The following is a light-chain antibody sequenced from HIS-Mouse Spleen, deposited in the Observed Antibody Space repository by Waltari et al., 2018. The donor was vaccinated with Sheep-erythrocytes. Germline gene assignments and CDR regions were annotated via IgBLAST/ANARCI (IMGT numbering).Light chain of an antibody. CDR3: YSTDSSGNHWV. Sequence: SYELTQPPSVSVSPGQTARITCSGDALPKTYAYWYQQNSGQAPVLVIYEDSKRPSGIPERFSGSSSGTMATLTISGAQVEDDADYYCYSTDSSGNHWVFGGGTKLTVL. CDR2: EDS. CDR1: ALPKTY. J-gene: IGLJ3*02. V-gene: IGLV3-10*01.